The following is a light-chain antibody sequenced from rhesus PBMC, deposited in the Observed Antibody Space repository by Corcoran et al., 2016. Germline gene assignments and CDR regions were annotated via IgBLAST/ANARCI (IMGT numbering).Light chain of an antibody. J-gene: IGKJ1*01. V-gene: IGKV3-31*02. CDR2: GAS. CDR3: QETSNLWT. Sequence: EIVMTQSPATLSLSPGETATISCRTSQSVSSKLAWYQQKPGQAPRLLIYGASSRATGIPARFSGRGSGTEFTLTIRSLEPEDFAVYYCQETSNLWTFGQVTKVEIK. CDR1: QSVSSK.